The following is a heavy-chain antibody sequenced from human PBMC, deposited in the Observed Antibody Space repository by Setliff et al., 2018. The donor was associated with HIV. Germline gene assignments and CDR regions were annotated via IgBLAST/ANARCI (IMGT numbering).Heavy chain of an antibody. J-gene: IGHJ3*02. CDR1: GGSINSGGYS. V-gene: IGHV4-30-2*01. Sequence: PSETLSLTCTVSGGSINSGGYSWSWTRQPPGKGLEWIGYIYHSGSAIYNPALSSRVIISVDTSKNQFYLNLNSVTDADTALYYCARHKDPDYVWGSYRPDGFDIWGQGTTVTVSS. CDR2: IYHSGSA. CDR3: ARHKDPDYVWGSYRPDGFDI. D-gene: IGHD3-16*02.